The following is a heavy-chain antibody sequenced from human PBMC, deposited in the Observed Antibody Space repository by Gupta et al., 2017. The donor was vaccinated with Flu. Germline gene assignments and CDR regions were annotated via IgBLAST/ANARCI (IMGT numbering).Heavy chain of an antibody. CDR1: VGSISGSSYY. V-gene: IGHV4-39*01. J-gene: IGHJ4*02. D-gene: IGHD6-6*01. CDR3: ARIGTTARPGN. Sequence: QLQLQESGPGLVKPSATLSLTCAVSVGSISGSSYYWGWIRQPPGKGLEWIGSIHYSGSTYYNPSLKSRVTISVETSKNQVSLKLTSVTAADTAVYFCARIGTTARPGNWGQGTLVTVSS. CDR2: IHYSGST.